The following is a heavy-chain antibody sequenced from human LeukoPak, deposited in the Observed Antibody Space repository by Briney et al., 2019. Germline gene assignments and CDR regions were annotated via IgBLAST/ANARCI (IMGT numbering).Heavy chain of an antibody. CDR2: IWYDGSNK. CDR1: GFTFSSYG. D-gene: IGHD6-19*01. V-gene: IGHV3-33*01. Sequence: GRPLRLSCAASGFTFSSYGMHWVRQAPGKGLEWVAVIWYDGSNKYYADSVKGRFTISRDNSKNTLYLQMNSLRAEDTAVYYCARSPYSSGWYGYYFDYWGQGTLVTVSS. CDR3: ARSPYSSGWYGYYFDY. J-gene: IGHJ4*02.